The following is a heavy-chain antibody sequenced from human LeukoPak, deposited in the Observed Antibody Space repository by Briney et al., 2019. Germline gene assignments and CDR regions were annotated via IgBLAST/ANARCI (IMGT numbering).Heavy chain of an antibody. Sequence: SETLSLTCAVYGGSFSGYYWSWIRQPPGKGLEWIGEINHSGSTNYNPSLKSRVTISVDTSKNQFSLKLSSVIAADTAVYYCARDASAAARYYFHYWGQGTLVTVSS. V-gene: IGHV4-34*01. CDR2: INHSGST. CDR1: GGSFSGYY. CDR3: ARDASAAARYYFHY. J-gene: IGHJ4*02. D-gene: IGHD6-13*01.